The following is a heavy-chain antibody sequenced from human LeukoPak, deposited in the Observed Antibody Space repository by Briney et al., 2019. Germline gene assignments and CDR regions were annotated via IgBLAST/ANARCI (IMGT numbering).Heavy chain of an antibody. V-gene: IGHV4-39*02. CDR3: AREIRNHGPFDY. D-gene: IGHD1-14*01. CDR1: GDSIRSTSYY. CDR2: VYYDGST. Sequence: KPSETLSLTCTVSGDSIRSTSYYWAWIRQPPGKGLEWIGSVYYDGSTYFNPSLKRRVTISVDTSKNQFSLKLSSVTAADTAVYYCAREIRNHGPFDYWGQGTLVTVSS. J-gene: IGHJ4*02.